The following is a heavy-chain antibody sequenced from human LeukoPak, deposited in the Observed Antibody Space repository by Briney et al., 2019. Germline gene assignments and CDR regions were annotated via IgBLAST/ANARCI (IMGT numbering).Heavy chain of an antibody. D-gene: IGHD2-15*01. CDR1: GDSLSSGRYY. Sequence: SQTLSLTCTVSGDSLSSGRYYWDWIRQPPGKGLEWIGCLHYGGSTDYNPSLKSRVTISVDTSKNQFSLKLGSVTAADTAVYYCARGYREGYCSGGSCYSEGWFDPWGQGTLVTVSS. CDR2: LHYGGST. J-gene: IGHJ5*02. CDR3: ARGYREGYCSGGSCYSEGWFDP. V-gene: IGHV4-39*07.